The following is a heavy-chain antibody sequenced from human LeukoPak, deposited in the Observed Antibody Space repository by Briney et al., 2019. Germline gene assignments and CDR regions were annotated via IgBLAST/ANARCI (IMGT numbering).Heavy chain of an antibody. J-gene: IGHJ4*02. Sequence: PGGSLRLSCAASGFTFSDHAMSWVRQAPGKGLEWVSAIRGTGTTTFYAACVKGRFTISRDNSKNTADLQMNSLRAEDTAVYYCAKVSWLGTLPSYHFDSWGQGTQVTVSS. CDR1: GFTFSDHA. D-gene: IGHD6-19*01. V-gene: IGHV3-23*01. CDR3: AKVSWLGTLPSYHFDS. CDR2: IRGTGTTT.